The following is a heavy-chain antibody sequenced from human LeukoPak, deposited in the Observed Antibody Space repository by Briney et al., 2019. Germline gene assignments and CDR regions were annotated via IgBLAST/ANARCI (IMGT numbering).Heavy chain of an antibody. J-gene: IGHJ5*02. D-gene: IGHD3-22*01. CDR2: ISSSGSSI. CDR1: GFTFNDYY. V-gene: IGHV3-11*01. CDR3: VRASYYYDTSGSTRGWFDP. Sequence: GGSLRLSCAASGFTFNDYYMNWIRQAPGKGLEWVSYISSSGSSIHYADSVKGRFTISRDNAKNSLFLQMNSLRAEDTAVYYCVRASYYYDTSGSTRGWFDPWGQGTLVTVSS.